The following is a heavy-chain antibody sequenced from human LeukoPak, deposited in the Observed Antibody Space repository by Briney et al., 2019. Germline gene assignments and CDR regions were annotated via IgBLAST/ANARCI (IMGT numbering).Heavy chain of an antibody. D-gene: IGHD4-17*01. CDR1: GITFSSYP. Sequence: PGGSLRLSCTASGITFSSYPMTWVRQAPGKGLEWVSTITTEGVGTYYADSVKGRFAISRDNSKNTLYLQMNSLRAEDTAVYYCAKETLFTVRGYWGQGTLVTVSS. J-gene: IGHJ4*02. CDR3: AKETLFTVRGY. V-gene: IGHV3-23*01. CDR2: ITTEGVGT.